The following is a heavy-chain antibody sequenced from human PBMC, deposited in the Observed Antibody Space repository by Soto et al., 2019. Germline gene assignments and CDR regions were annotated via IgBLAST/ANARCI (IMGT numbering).Heavy chain of an antibody. J-gene: IGHJ6*03. V-gene: IGHV4-39*01. CDR1: GGSISSSSYY. Sequence: SETLSLTCTVSGGSISSSSYYWGWIRQPPGKGLEWIGSIYYSGNTYYNPSLKSRVTISVDTSKNQFSLKLSSVTAADTAVYYCARLSEGYDPYYYYYMDVWGKGTTVTVSS. D-gene: IGHD5-12*01. CDR3: ARLSEGYDPYYYYYMDV. CDR2: IYYSGNT.